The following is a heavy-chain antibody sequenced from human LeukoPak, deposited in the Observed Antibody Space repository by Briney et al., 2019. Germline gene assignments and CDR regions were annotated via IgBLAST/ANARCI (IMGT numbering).Heavy chain of an antibody. CDR1: GASSSDHY. V-gene: IGHV4-59*11. Sequence: SETLSLTCTVSGASSSDHYWNWIRQPPGKGLEWIGYIYHSGTTTYNPSLKSRVTISVDTSKNQFSLKLSSVTAADTAVYYCARDLGYDGFDWAPWGQGTLVTVSS. CDR3: ARDLGYDGFDWAP. J-gene: IGHJ5*02. D-gene: IGHD5-12*01. CDR2: IYHSGTT.